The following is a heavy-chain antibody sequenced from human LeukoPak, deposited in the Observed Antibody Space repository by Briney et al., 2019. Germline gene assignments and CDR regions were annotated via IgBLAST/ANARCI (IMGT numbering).Heavy chain of an antibody. Sequence: GASVKVSCKASGYTFTSYYMHWVRQAPGQGLEWMGWINPNSGGTNYAQKFRGWVTMTRDTSISTAYMELSRLRSDDTAVYYCARGAVADNFDYWGQGTLVTVSS. J-gene: IGHJ4*02. D-gene: IGHD6-19*01. CDR3: ARGAVADNFDY. V-gene: IGHV1-2*04. CDR1: GYTFTSYY. CDR2: INPNSGGT.